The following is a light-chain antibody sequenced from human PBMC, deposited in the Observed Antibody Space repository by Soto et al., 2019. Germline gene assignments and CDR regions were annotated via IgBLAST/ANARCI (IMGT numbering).Light chain of an antibody. J-gene: IGKJ4*01. CDR1: QSISSY. CDR2: AAS. Sequence: PSSLSASVGDRVTITCRASQSISSYLNWYQQKPGKAPKVLIYAASSLQSGVPSRFSGIGSGTDFTLSISSLQPEDFATYYCQQSYSGPLTFGGGTKVDIK. CDR3: QQSYSGPLT. V-gene: IGKV1-39*01.